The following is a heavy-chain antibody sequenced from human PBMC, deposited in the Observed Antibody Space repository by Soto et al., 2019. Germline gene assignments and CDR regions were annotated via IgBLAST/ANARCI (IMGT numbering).Heavy chain of an antibody. CDR2: IYHSGST. D-gene: IGHD2-2*01. CDR3: ATQVVPAAIYYYYGMDV. J-gene: IGHJ6*02. CDR1: GGSISSSNW. Sequence: SETLSLTCAVSGGSISSSNWWSWVRQPPGKGLEWIGEIYHSGSTYYNPSLKSRVTISVDTSKNQFSLKLSSVTAADTAVYYCATQVVPAAIYYYYGMDVWGQGTTVTVSS. V-gene: IGHV4-4*02.